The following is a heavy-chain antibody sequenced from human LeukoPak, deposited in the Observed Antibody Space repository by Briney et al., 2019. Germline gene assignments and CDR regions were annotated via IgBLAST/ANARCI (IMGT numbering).Heavy chain of an antibody. V-gene: IGHV1-2*02. J-gene: IGHJ6*02. CDR1: GGTFTDYY. D-gene: IGHD4-17*01. Sequence: ASVKVSCKASGGTFTDYYIYWVRQAPGQGLEWMGWINPNSGGTNYAQKFQGRVTMTWDTSILTAYMELSSLTSDDTAVYYCAASTVQNYYWYYGMDVWGQGTTVTVSS. CDR2: INPNSGGT. CDR3: AASTVQNYYWYYGMDV.